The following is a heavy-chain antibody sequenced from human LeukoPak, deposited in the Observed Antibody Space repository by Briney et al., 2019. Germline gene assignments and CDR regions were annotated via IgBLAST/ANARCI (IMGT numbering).Heavy chain of an antibody. V-gene: IGHV4-4*01. CDR1: LDSTTSNF. CDR2: IHRSGSP. D-gene: IGHD1-14*01. J-gene: IGHJ4*02. CDR3: AREILGGFNPGAY. Sequence: SETLSLTCTVSLDSTTSNFWSWVRQPPGKGLEWIGEIHRSGSPNYNPSLQSRVTISIDRSRNQIVLELSSVTAADTAVYCCAREILGGFNPGAYWGQGILVTVSS.